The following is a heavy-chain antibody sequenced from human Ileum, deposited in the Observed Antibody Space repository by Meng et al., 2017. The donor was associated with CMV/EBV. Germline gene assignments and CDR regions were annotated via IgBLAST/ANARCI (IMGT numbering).Heavy chain of an antibody. Sequence: FSTYSMNWVRQAPGKGLEWVSSISSSSSYIYYADSVKGRFTISRDNAKNSLYLQMNSLRAEDTAVYYCARDAYYYDSSGYYSLPFDYWGQGTLVTVSS. CDR1: FSTYS. CDR2: ISSSSSYI. V-gene: IGHV3-21*01. J-gene: IGHJ4*02. CDR3: ARDAYYYDSSGYYSLPFDY. D-gene: IGHD3-22*01.